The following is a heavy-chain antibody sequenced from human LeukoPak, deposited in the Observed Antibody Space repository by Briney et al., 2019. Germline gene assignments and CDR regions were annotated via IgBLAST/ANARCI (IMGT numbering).Heavy chain of an antibody. CDR2: IYYSGST. J-gene: IGHJ4*02. V-gene: IGHV4-59*01. D-gene: IGHD6-13*01. CDR3: ARGYGSSWYYFDY. Sequence: SETLSLTCTVSGGSISTYYWSWIRQPPGRGLEWIGYIYYSGSTNHNPSLESRVTISVDTSKNQFSLRLSSVTAADTAVYYCARGYGSSWYYFDYWGQGTLVTVTS. CDR1: GGSISTYY.